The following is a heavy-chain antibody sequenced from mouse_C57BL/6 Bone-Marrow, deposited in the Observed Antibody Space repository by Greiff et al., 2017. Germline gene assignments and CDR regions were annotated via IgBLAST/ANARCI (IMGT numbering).Heavy chain of an antibody. V-gene: IGHV1-64*01. J-gene: IGHJ4*01. CDR3: ATSDDYDDYTMDY. CDR2: MHPSGGST. Sequence: QVQLKQPGAELVKPGASVKLSCKASGYTFTNYWMHWVKQRPGQGLEWIGMMHPSGGSTDYNEKFKSEATLSVDKSSRTAYMELSSLTSDDSAVYYCATSDDYDDYTMDYWGQGTSVTVSS. CDR1: GYTFTNYW. D-gene: IGHD2-4*01.